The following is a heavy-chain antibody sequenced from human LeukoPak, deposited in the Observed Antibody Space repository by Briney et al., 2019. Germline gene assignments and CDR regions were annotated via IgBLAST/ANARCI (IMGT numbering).Heavy chain of an antibody. Sequence: SQTLSLTCAVSGGSISSGGYSWSWIRQPPGKGLEWIGYIYHSGSTYYNPSLKSRVTISVDRSKNQFPLKLSSVTAADTAVYYCARGASSIGAFDIWGQGTMVTVSS. CDR1: GGSISSGGYS. CDR3: ARGASSIGAFDI. J-gene: IGHJ3*02. CDR2: IYHSGST. V-gene: IGHV4-30-2*01. D-gene: IGHD6-6*01.